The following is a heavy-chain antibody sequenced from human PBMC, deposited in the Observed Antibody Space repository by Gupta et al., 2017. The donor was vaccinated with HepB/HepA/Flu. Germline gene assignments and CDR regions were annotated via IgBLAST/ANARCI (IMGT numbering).Heavy chain of an antibody. V-gene: IGHV1-2*06. CDR1: GYTFTKYY. D-gene: IGHD1-14*01. CDR3: ATIEGLIGTT. J-gene: IGHJ4*02. Sequence: QVHLVQSGAEVKKPGASMRLSCRASGYTFTKYYIHWIRQVPGQGPEWLGRINPNNHDPVYAPNVQGRVTMTADTSITTAYLDLSRLRIDDTAIYYCATIEGLIGTTWGQGALVTISS. CDR2: INPNNHDP.